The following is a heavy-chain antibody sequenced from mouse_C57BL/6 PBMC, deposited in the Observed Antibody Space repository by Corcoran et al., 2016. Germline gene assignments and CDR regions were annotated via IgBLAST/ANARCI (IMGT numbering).Heavy chain of an antibody. CDR1: GYTFTTYG. J-gene: IGHJ1*03. CDR3: ARSLRGSSYYWYLDV. CDR2: INTYSGVP. D-gene: IGHD1-1*01. V-gene: IGHV9-3*01. Sequence: QIQLVQSGPELKKPGETVKISCKASGYTFTTYGMSWVKQAPGKGLKWMGWINTYSGVPTYADDFKGRFAFSLETSASTAYLQINNLKNEDTATYFCARSLRGSSYYWYLDVWGTGTTVTVSS.